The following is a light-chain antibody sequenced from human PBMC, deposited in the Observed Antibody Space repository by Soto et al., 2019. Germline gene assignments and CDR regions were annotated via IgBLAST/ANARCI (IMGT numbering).Light chain of an antibody. Sequence: EIVLTQSPGTLSLSPGERATLSCRASQSISSNYLAWYHQKPGQAPRLLIHGASRRAYGIPDRFSGSGSVTDFTLTISRLESQDFAVYYCQQYGSSPLTFGGGTKVEI. CDR2: GAS. CDR3: QQYGSSPLT. J-gene: IGKJ4*01. V-gene: IGKV3-20*01. CDR1: QSISSNY.